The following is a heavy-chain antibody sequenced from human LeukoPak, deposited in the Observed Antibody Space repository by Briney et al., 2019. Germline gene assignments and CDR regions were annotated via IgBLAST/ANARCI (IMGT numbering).Heavy chain of an antibody. D-gene: IGHD3-16*01. CDR2: IYYSGST. CDR1: GGSISSSSYY. J-gene: IGHJ5*02. CDR3: ARLMITFGGVSNWFDP. V-gene: IGHV4-39*07. Sequence: SETLSLTCTVSGGSISSSSYYWGWIRQPPGKGLEWIGSIYYSGSTYYNPSLKSRVTISMQTSKNQFSLKLSSVTAADTAVYYCARLMITFGGVSNWFDPWGQGTLVTVSS.